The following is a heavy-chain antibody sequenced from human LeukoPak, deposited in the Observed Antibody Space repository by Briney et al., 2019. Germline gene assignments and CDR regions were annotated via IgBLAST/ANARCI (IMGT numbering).Heavy chain of an antibody. J-gene: IGHJ4*02. CDR2: ISGSGSGT. V-gene: IGHV3-23*01. CDR3: AKDEVGRGRKFDC. Sequence: PGGSLRLSCAASGFTFSNYALSWVRRAPGKGLEWVSAISGSGSGTYYADSVKGRFTISRDNFKNTLYLQMNNLRAEDTAVYFCAKDEVGRGRKFDCWGQGTLVNVS. CDR1: GFTFSNYA. D-gene: IGHD5-12*01.